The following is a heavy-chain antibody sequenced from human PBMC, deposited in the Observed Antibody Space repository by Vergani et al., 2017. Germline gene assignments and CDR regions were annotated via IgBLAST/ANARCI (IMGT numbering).Heavy chain of an antibody. CDR1: GFTFSSYA. CDR3: AREMQEYGYGSGSYYTYYYYGMDV. Sequence: QVQLVESGGGVVQPGRSLRLSCAASGFTFSSYAMHWVRQAPGKGLEWVAVISYDGSNKYYADSVKGRFTISSDNSKNPLYLQMNSLRAEDTAVYYCAREMQEYGYGSGSYYTYYYYGMDVWGQGTTVTVSS. J-gene: IGHJ6*02. D-gene: IGHD3-10*01. V-gene: IGHV3-30-3*01. CDR2: ISYDGSNK.